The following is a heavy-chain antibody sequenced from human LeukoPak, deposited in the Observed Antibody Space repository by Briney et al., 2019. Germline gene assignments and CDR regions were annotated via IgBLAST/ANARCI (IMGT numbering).Heavy chain of an antibody. CDR2: MNPNSGNT. CDR1: GYTFISYD. Sequence: ASVKVSCKASGYTFISYDINWVRQATGQGLEWMGWMNPNSGNTGYAQKFQGRVTMTRNTSISTAYMELSSLRSEDTAVYYCARVPHTAMGNWFDPWGQGTLVTVSS. CDR3: ARVPHTAMGNWFDP. V-gene: IGHV1-8*01. J-gene: IGHJ5*02. D-gene: IGHD5-18*01.